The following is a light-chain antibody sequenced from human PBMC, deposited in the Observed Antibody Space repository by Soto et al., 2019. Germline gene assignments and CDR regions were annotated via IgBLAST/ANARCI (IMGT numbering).Light chain of an antibody. CDR1: SSDVGDYNL. Sequence: QSALTQPASVSGSPGQSITISCTGTSSDVGDYNLVSWYQQHPDKAPKVMIHEVSKRPSGVSGRFSGSKSGNTASLTISGLQAEDEADYYCCSYARGNTFGFGTGTKVTVL. CDR3: CSYARGNTFG. J-gene: IGLJ1*01. V-gene: IGLV2-23*02. CDR2: EVS.